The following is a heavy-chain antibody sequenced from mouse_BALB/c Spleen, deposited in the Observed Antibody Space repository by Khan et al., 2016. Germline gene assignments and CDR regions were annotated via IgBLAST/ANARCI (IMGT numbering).Heavy chain of an antibody. V-gene: IGHV3-6*02. CDR1: GYSITSGYY. Sequence: EVQLQESGPGLVKPSQSLSLTCSVTGYSITSGYYWNWIRQFPGSKLEWMGYISYDGSNNYNPSLKNRISITRDTSKNQFFLKLNSVTTEDTATYYCARDNSFDYWGQGTTLTVSS. CDR3: ARDNSFDY. CDR2: ISYDGSN. J-gene: IGHJ2*01.